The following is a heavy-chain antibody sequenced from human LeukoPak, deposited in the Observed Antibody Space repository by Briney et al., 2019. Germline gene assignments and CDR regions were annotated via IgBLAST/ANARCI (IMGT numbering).Heavy chain of an antibody. J-gene: IGHJ4*02. CDR2: IYHSGGT. CDR1: GYSIGSGYY. CDR3: ARQYFWSGYWAY. D-gene: IGHD3-3*01. Sequence: SETLSLTCAVSGYSIGSGYYWGWIRQPPGKGLEWIGSIYHSGGTYYNPSLKSRVTISVDTSKNQFSLKLSSVTAADTAVYYCARQYFWSGYWAYWGQGTLVTVSS. V-gene: IGHV4-38-2*01.